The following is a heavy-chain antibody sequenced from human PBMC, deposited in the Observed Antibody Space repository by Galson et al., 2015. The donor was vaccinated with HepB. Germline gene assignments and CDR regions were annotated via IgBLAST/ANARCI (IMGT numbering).Heavy chain of an antibody. CDR2: INTNTGNP. CDR3: ARAQRAFSSQQWLVRLYYYYYGMDV. V-gene: IGHV7-4-1*02. J-gene: IGHJ6*02. Sequence: SVKVSCKASGYTFTSYAMNWVRQAPGQGLEWMGWINTNTGNPTYAQGFTGRFVFSLDTSVSTAYLQISSLKAEDTAVYYCARAQRAFSSQQWLVRLYYYYYGMDVWGQGTTVTVSS. D-gene: IGHD6-19*01. CDR1: GYTFTSYA.